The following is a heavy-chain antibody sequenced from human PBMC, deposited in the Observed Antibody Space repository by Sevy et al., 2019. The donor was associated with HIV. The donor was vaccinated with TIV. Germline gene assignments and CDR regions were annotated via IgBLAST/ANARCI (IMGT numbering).Heavy chain of an antibody. D-gene: IGHD3-22*01. V-gene: IGHV3-9*01. CDR1: GFMFDAYA. CDR3: VKGMDSAGKYVNFDS. CDR2: ISWNGENM. Sequence: GGSLRLSCAVSGFMFDAYAMHWVRQSPGKGLEWVSSISWNGENMGYADFVKGRFTISRDNAKKSLYLQMNGLRVEDTALFYCVKGMDSAGKYVNFDSWGLGTLVTVSS. J-gene: IGHJ4*02.